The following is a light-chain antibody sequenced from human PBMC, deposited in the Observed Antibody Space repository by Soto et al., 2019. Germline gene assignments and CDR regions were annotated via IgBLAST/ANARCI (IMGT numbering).Light chain of an antibody. Sequence: EIVLTQSPATVSLSPGERATLSCRASQSAGTFLAWYQQKPGQAPRLLIYDASTRATGTPARFSGSGSGTDFTLTISSLEPEDFAVFYCLQRSSWPPTFGGGTKVEIK. CDR1: QSAGTF. CDR2: DAS. J-gene: IGKJ4*01. V-gene: IGKV3-11*01. CDR3: LQRSSWPPT.